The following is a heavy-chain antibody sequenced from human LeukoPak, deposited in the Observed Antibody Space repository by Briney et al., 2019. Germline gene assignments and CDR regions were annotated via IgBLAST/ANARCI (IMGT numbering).Heavy chain of an antibody. Sequence: ASVKVSCKASGYTFTSYAMHWVRQAPGQRLEWMGWINAGNGNTKYSQKFQGRVTITRDTSASTAYMELSSLRSEDTAVYYCARVLPEVAGMSQTAFDIWGQGTMVTVSS. CDR2: INAGNGNT. J-gene: IGHJ3*02. V-gene: IGHV1-3*01. D-gene: IGHD6-19*01. CDR3: ARVLPEVAGMSQTAFDI. CDR1: GYTFTSYA.